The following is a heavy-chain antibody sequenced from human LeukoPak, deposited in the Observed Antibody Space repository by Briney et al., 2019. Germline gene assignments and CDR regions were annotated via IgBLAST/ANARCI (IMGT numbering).Heavy chain of an antibody. D-gene: IGHD3-3*01. Sequence: SVKVSCKASGGAFSSYAISWVRQAPGQGLEWMGGIIPIFGTANYAQKFQGRVTITTDESTSTAYMELSSLRSEDTAVYYCASSYDFWSGYYTLYYWGQGTLVTVSS. J-gene: IGHJ4*02. CDR3: ASSYDFWSGYYTLYY. CDR2: IIPIFGTA. CDR1: GGAFSSYA. V-gene: IGHV1-69*05.